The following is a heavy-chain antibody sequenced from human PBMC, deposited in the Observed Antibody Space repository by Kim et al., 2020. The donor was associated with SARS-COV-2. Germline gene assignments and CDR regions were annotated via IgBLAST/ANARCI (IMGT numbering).Heavy chain of an antibody. Sequence: GGSLRLSCAASGFSFGDYGMHWVRQAPGKGLEWVSGLSENSGSIGYADSVKGRFTISRDNAKNSLYLQMNSLRPEDTALYFCAKQSSGWRYFDSLGQG. J-gene: IGHJ4*02. CDR2: LSENSGSI. CDR1: GFSFGDYG. V-gene: IGHV3-9*01. CDR3: AKQSSGWRYFDS. D-gene: IGHD6-25*01.